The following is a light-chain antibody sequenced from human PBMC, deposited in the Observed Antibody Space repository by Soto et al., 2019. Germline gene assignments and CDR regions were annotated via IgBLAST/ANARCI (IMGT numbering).Light chain of an antibody. CDR3: KQYNNWPPWT. CDR2: GAS. Sequence: EIVMTQSPATLSVSPGDRATLSCRASQGVSSNLAWYQQKPGQAPRLLIYGASTRATGIPARFSGSGSGTKFILTNSSLQYEDVAVYYCKQYNNWPPWTFGQGTKVEIK. J-gene: IGKJ1*01. CDR1: QGVSSN. V-gene: IGKV3-15*01.